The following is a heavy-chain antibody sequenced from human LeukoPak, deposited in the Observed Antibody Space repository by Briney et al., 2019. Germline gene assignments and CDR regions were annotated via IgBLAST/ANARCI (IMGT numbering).Heavy chain of an antibody. J-gene: IGHJ4*02. CDR2: IRYDGSNK. CDR1: GFTFSSYG. Sequence: GGSLRLSCAASGFTFSSYGMHWVRQAPGKGLEWVAFIRYDGSNKYYADSVKGRFTISRDNSKNTLYLQMNSLRSDDTAVYYCARDHSSSCQLLDYWGQGTVVTVSS. CDR3: ARDHSSSCQLLDY. V-gene: IGHV3-30*02. D-gene: IGHD6-13*01.